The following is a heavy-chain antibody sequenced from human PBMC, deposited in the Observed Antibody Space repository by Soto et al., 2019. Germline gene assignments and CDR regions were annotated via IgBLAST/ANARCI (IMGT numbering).Heavy chain of an antibody. J-gene: IGHJ4*02. D-gene: IGHD5-12*01. CDR3: ARAGYSGYAFDY. CDR2: IIPILGIA. CDR1: GGTFSSYT. Sequence: QVQLVQSGAEVKKPGSSVKVSCKASGGTFSSYTISWVRQAPGQGLEWMGRIIPILGIANYAQKFQGRVTIXAXXSTSSAYMELSSLRSEDTAVYYCARAGYSGYAFDYWGQGTLVTVSS. V-gene: IGHV1-69*02.